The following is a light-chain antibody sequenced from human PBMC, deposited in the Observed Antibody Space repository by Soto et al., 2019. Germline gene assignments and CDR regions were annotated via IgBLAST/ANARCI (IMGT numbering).Light chain of an antibody. CDR2: AAS. J-gene: IGKJ2*01. Sequence: DIQMTQSPSSLSASVGDRVTITCRASQRISSYLNWYQQKPGKAPKLLIYAASSLQSGVPSRFSGGGSGTDFTLTISSLQPEDFATYYCQQSYRTPYTFGQGTKLEIK. V-gene: IGKV1-39*01. CDR1: QRISSY. CDR3: QQSYRTPYT.